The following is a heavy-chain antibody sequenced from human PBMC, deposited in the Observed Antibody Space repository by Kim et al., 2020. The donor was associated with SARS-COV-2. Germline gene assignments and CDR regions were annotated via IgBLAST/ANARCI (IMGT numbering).Heavy chain of an antibody. CDR3: ARTIVVVVAATLFDY. Sequence: SETLSLTCTVSGGSVSSGSYYWSWIRQPPGKGLEWIGYIYYSGSTNYNPSLKSRVTISVDTSKNQFSLKLSSVTAADTAVYYCARTIVVVVAATLFDYWG. CDR1: GGSVSSGSYY. J-gene: IGHJ4*01. CDR2: IYYSGST. V-gene: IGHV4-61*01. D-gene: IGHD2-15*01.